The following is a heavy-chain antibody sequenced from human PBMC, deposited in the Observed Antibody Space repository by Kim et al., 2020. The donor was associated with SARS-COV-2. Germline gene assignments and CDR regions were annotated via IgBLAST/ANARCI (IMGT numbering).Heavy chain of an antibody. Sequence: ASVKVSCKASCYIFSHYGIIWVRQAPGQGLQWLGWISGSSGDRNYAQNVQGRVTMTTDTSTSTAYLELKSLRSDDTATYYCARGTMVRGDTSPAVYWGQGTLLTVSS. CDR1: CYIFSHYG. J-gene: IGHJ4*02. D-gene: IGHD3-10*01. CDR2: ISGSSGDR. CDR3: ARGTMVRGDTSPAVY. V-gene: IGHV1-18*01.